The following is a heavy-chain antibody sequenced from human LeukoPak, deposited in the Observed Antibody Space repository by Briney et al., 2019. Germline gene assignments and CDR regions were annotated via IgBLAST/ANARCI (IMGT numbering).Heavy chain of an antibody. CDR1: GFTVSSNY. CDR2: IINGGST. CDR3: ARNDYADY. Sequence: GGSLRLSCAASGFTVSSNYMSWVRQAPGKGLEWVSVIINGGSTFHVDSVKGRFTISTDTSKNTLYLQMNSLRAEDTAVYYCARNDYADYWGQGTLVTVSS. J-gene: IGHJ4*02. V-gene: IGHV3-66*01.